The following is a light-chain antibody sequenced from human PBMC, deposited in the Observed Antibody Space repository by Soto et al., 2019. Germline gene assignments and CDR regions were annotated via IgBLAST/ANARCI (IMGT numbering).Light chain of an antibody. Sequence: DIQMTQCPSSLSASVGDRVTVTCRASQSIRSYLNWYQQKPGKAPKLLIYAASSLQSGVPSRFSGSGSGTDFTLTISSLQPEDFATYYCQQTYSTPYTFGQGTNLKMK. CDR2: AAS. V-gene: IGKV1-39*01. CDR3: QQTYSTPYT. CDR1: QSIRSY. J-gene: IGKJ2*01.